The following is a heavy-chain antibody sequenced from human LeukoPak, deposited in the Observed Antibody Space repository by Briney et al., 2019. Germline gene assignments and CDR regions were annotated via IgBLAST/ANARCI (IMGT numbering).Heavy chain of an antibody. CDR1: GFTFSNYW. D-gene: IGHD3-16*01. V-gene: IGHV3-7*01. J-gene: IGHJ5*01. Sequence: GGSLRLSCFGSGFTFSNYWMTWLRQAPGEGLEWVANIKEDGSVIYYADSVRGRFTISRDNAKNSLYLQMNSLRPEDTAVYYCARDGGFGGPGGDNWFDSWGQGALVTVSS. CDR2: IKEDGSVI. CDR3: ARDGGFGGPGGDNWFDS.